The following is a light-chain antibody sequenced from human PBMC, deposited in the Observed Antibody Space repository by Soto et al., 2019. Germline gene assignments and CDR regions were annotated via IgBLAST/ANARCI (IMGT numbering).Light chain of an antibody. J-gene: IGLJ3*02. Sequence: QSALTQPPSASGSPGQSVTISCTGTSSDVGRYNYVSWYQQHPGKAPKLMIYEVSKRPSGVPDRFSGSKSGNTASLTVSGLQAEDEADYYCSSYAGSKGVFGGGTQLTVL. CDR3: SSYAGSKGV. CDR1: SSDVGRYNY. V-gene: IGLV2-8*01. CDR2: EVS.